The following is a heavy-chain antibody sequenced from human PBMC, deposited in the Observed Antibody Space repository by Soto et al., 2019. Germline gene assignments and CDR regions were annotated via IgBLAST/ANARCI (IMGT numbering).Heavy chain of an antibody. CDR2: TIPISGAA. D-gene: IGHD1-7*01. CDR1: GGTFSNYV. CDR3: ARDMTRTVVPYFDF. J-gene: IGHJ4*02. Sequence: QVQLVQSGAEVKKPGSSVKVSCKASGGTFSNYVVNWVRQAPGQGLEWMGRTIPISGAANYAQKFQGRVTITADKSTSTSYMELSSLRSEDTAVYYCARDMTRTVVPYFDFWGQGTLVTVSS. V-gene: IGHV1-69*06.